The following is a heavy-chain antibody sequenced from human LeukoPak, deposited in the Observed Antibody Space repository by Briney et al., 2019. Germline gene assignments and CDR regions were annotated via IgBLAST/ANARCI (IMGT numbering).Heavy chain of an antibody. V-gene: IGHV4-59*13. J-gene: IGHJ5*02. CDR3: ARRYYYLWFDP. D-gene: IGHD3-10*01. CDR2: IYSSGST. Sequence: SETLSLTCTVSGGSISSYFWNWIRQPPGKGLEWIGYIYSSGSTNYNPSLKSRVTISVDTSKNQFSLKLSSVTAADTAVYYCARRYYYLWFDPWGQGTLVTVSS. CDR1: GGSISSYF.